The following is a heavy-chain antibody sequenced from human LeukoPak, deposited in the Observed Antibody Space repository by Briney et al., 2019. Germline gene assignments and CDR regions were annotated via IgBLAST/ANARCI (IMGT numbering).Heavy chain of an antibody. J-gene: IGHJ3*02. D-gene: IGHD2-2*01. CDR3: ARVGPAAIPQHPGWDHETGRFAFDI. CDR2: IYYSGST. CDR1: GGSTSSGGYY. V-gene: IGHV4-31*03. Sequence: IPSETLFLTCTVSGGSTSSGGYYWSWIRQHPGKGLEWIGYIYYSGSTYYNPSLKSRVTISVDTSKNQFSLKLSSVTAADTAVYYCARVGPAAIPQHPGWDHETGRFAFDIWGQGTMVTVSS.